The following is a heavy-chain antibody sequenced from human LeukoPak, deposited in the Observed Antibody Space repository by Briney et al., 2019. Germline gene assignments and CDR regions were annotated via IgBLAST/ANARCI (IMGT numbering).Heavy chain of an antibody. Sequence: SQTLSLTCTVSGGSISSGGYYWSWIRQHPGKGLEWIAYIYYSGNTYYNPSLMSPVTISVDTSKNQFSLKLSSVTAGATAGYFCASLSIAVRGGNWFDPCGQVPLATVSS. CDR2: IYYSGNT. J-gene: IGHJ5*02. D-gene: IGHD6-19*01. CDR1: GGSISSGGYY. V-gene: IGHV4-31*01. CDR3: ASLSIAVRGGNWFDP.